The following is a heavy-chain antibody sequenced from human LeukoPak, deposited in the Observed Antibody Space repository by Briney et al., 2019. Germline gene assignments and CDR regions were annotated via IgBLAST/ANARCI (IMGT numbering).Heavy chain of an antibody. CDR2: ISSSGSTV. J-gene: IGHJ4*02. CDR1: GFTFNTYE. CDR3: ARAGYDVWSGSHSSLHF. Sequence: GGSLRLSCEVSGFTFNTYEMHWVRQAPGKGLEWLSDISSSGSTVYYSDSVKGRFTISRDNAKNSLYLQMNSLRAEDTAVYYCARAGYDVWSGSHSSLHFWGQGTLVTVSS. D-gene: IGHD3-3*01. V-gene: IGHV3-48*03.